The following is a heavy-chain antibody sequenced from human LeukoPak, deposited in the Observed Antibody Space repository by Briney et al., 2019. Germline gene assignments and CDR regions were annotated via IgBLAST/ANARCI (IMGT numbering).Heavy chain of an antibody. Sequence: PGGSLRLSCVASGFTFSYYSMNWVRQAPEKGLEWVSYINSISGEIWYADSVKGRFTISRDDAKNSLYLQMNSLRDEDTAVYYCARDHGYAFDYWGQGTLVTVSS. D-gene: IGHD5-12*01. V-gene: IGHV3-48*02. CDR1: GFTFSYYS. J-gene: IGHJ4*02. CDR3: ARDHGYAFDY. CDR2: INSISGEI.